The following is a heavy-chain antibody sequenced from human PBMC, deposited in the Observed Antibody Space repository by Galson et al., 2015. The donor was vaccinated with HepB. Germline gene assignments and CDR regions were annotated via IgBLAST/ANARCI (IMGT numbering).Heavy chain of an antibody. D-gene: IGHD2-2*02. CDR2: ISSNGGST. V-gene: IGHV3-64D*06. Sequence: SLRLSCAASGFTFSSYAMHWVRQAPGKGLEYVSAISSNGGSTYYADSVKGRFTISRDNSKNTLYLQMSSLRAEDTAVYYCVKDWLFCSSTSCYRDHYYYYMDVWGKGTTVTVSS. CDR3: VKDWLFCSSTSCYRDHYYYYMDV. CDR1: GFTFSSYA. J-gene: IGHJ6*03.